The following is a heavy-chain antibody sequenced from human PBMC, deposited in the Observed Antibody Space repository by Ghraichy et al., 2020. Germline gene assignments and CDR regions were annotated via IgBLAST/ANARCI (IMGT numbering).Heavy chain of an antibody. D-gene: IGHD1-1*01. J-gene: IGHJ6*02. CDR1: GGSFSGYY. V-gene: IGHV4-34*01. CDR2: INYSGST. CDR3: ARPRGKHFDDRMDV. Sequence: SETLSLTCAVYGGSFSGYYWSWIRQPPGKGLEWIGEINYSGSTNYNPSLKSRVTISVDTSKNQFSLKLSSVTAADTAVYYCARPRGKHFDDRMDVWGQGTTVTVSS.